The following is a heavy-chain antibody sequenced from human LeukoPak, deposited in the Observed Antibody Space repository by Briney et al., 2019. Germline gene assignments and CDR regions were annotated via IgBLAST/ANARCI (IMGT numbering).Heavy chain of an antibody. J-gene: IGHJ6*03. Sequence: ASVKVSCKASGYTFTGYYMHWVRQAPGQGPEWMGWINPNSGGTNYAQKFQGRVTMTRDTSISTAYMELSRLRSDDTAVYYCARVATDSSSWGYYYYYMDVWGKGTTVTVSS. D-gene: IGHD6-13*01. CDR2: INPNSGGT. CDR1: GYTFTGYY. CDR3: ARVATDSSSWGYYYYYMDV. V-gene: IGHV1-2*02.